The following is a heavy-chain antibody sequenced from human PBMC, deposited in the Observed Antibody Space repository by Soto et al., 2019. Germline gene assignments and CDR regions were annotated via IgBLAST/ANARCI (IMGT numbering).Heavy chain of an antibody. D-gene: IGHD6-13*01. J-gene: IGHJ4*02. CDR2: IKEDGSEK. Sequence: WGSLRLSCVASEFTFISYWIIWVRQAPGKGLEWVANIKEDGSEKYYVDSVKGRFTISRDNVKNSLYLQMNSLRAEDTAVYYCARGSSRFDDWGQGTLVTVSS. CDR1: EFTFISYW. V-gene: IGHV3-7*03. CDR3: ARGSSRFDD.